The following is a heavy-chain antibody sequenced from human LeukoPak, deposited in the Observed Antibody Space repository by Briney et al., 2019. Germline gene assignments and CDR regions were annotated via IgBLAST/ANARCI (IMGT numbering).Heavy chain of an antibody. CDR3: AKAGLGELSLYDY. CDR1: GFTFDDYA. Sequence: GRSLRLSCAASGFTFDDYAMHWVRQAPGKGLEWVSGISWNSGSIGYADSVKGRFTISRDNAKNSLYLQMNSLRAEDTALYYCAKAGLGELSLYDYWGQGTLVTVSS. D-gene: IGHD3-16*02. V-gene: IGHV3-9*01. CDR2: ISWNSGSI. J-gene: IGHJ4*02.